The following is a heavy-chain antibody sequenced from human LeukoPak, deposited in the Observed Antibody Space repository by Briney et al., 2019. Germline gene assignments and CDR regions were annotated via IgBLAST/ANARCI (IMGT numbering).Heavy chain of an antibody. J-gene: IGHJ6*04. Sequence: GSLRLSCAASGFTFSSYSMNWVRQAPGKGLEWIGEINHSGSTNYNPSLKSRVTISVDTSKNQFSLKLSSVTAADTAVYYCARARTMVRGVIIKPYYGMDVWGKGTTVTVSS. V-gene: IGHV4-34*01. CDR1: GFTFSSYS. D-gene: IGHD3-10*01. CDR2: INHSGST. CDR3: ARARTMVRGVIIKPYYGMDV.